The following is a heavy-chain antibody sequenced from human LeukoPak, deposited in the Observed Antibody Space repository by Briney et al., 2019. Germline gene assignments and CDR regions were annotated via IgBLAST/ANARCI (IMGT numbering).Heavy chain of an antibody. CDR3: AREGSYGYELDY. V-gene: IGHV3-30*04. CDR1: GFTFSSYV. CDR2: ISYDGSNE. D-gene: IGHD5-18*01. Sequence: GRSLRLSCAASGFTFSSYVMHWVRQAPGKGLEWVAIISYDGSNEYYADSVKGRFTISRDNSKNTLYLQMRAADTAVYYCAREGSYGYELDYWGQGTLVTVSS. J-gene: IGHJ4*02.